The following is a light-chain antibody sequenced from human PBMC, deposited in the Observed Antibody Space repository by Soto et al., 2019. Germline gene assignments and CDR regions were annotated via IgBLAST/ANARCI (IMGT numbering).Light chain of an antibody. Sequence: DIQMTQSPSSLSASVGDRATITCRASQSISSYLNWYQQKPGKAPKLLIYAASSLQSGVPSRFSGSGSGTDFTLTISSLQPEDFATYYCQQSYSTWITFGHGTRLETK. CDR1: QSISSY. V-gene: IGKV1-39*01. CDR2: AAS. CDR3: QQSYSTWIT. J-gene: IGKJ5*01.